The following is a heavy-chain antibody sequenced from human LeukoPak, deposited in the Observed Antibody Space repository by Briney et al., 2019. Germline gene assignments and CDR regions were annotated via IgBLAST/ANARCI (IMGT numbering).Heavy chain of an antibody. CDR1: GGSISSYH. Sequence: SSETLSLTCTVSGGSISSYHWSWIRQPPGKGLEWIGYIYYSGSTNYNPSLKSRVTISVDTSKNQFSLKLSSVTAADTAVYYCARRWDSGAFDIWGQGTKVTVSS. V-gene: IGHV4-59*01. CDR3: ARRWDSGAFDI. D-gene: IGHD5-24*01. CDR2: IYYSGST. J-gene: IGHJ3*02.